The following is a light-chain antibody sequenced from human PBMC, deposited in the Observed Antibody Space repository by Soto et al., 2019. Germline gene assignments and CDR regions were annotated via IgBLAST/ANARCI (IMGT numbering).Light chain of an antibody. CDR1: QSISSK. Sequence: EIVMTQSPATLSVSPGEGATLSCRASQSISSKLAWYQQKPGQAPSLLIYGASTRATGVPARFSGSGSGTEFTLTISSLQSEDLAVYYCQHYNDWRWTFGQGTKVEIK. J-gene: IGKJ1*01. CDR2: GAS. CDR3: QHYNDWRWT. V-gene: IGKV3-15*01.